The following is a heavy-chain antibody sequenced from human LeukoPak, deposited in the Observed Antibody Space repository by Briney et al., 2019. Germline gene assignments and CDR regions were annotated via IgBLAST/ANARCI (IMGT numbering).Heavy chain of an antibody. CDR3: ARDPKSQSGYDGYFDY. Sequence: PSETLSLTCTVSGGSISSSSYYWGWIRQPPGKGLEWIGSINYSGSTYYNPSLKSRVTISVDTSKNQFSLRLSSVTAADTAVYYCARDPKSQSGYDGYFDYWGQGTLVTVSS. CDR1: GGSISSSSYY. J-gene: IGHJ4*02. CDR2: INYSGST. D-gene: IGHD5-12*01. V-gene: IGHV4-39*07.